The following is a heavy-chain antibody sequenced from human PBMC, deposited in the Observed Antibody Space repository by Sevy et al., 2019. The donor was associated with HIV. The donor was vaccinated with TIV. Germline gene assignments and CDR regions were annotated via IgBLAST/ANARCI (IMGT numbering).Heavy chain of an antibody. D-gene: IGHD3-10*01. Sequence: SETLSLTCTVSGGTISSSIYRWGWIRQPPGKGLEWVGSIYHTGAADDNPSLKRRVTMSVDTSKNQFSLQVGSVTAADTAVYYCARWYGNNFDYWGQGALVTVSS. CDR2: IYHTGAA. CDR1: GGTISSSIYR. CDR3: ARWYGNNFDY. V-gene: IGHV4-39*01. J-gene: IGHJ4*02.